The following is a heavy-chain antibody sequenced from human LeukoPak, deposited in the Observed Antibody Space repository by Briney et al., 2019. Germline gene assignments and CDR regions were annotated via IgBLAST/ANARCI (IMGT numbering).Heavy chain of an antibody. D-gene: IGHD7-27*01. CDR2: INSDGSST. J-gene: IGHJ4*02. CDR3: AGVERDWGHDY. Sequence: PGGSLRLSCAASGFTFSSYVMHWVRQAPGKGLVWVSRINSDGSSTSYADSVKGRFTISRDNAKNTLYLQMNTLRAEDTAVYYCAGVERDWGHDYWGQGTLVTVSS. V-gene: IGHV3-74*01. CDR1: GFTFSSYV.